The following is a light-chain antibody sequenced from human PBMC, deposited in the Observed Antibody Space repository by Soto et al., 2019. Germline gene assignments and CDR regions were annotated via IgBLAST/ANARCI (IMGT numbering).Light chain of an antibody. V-gene: IGKV2D-29*01. CDR3: MQSIQVPPT. J-gene: IGKJ1*01. CDR2: EVS. Sequence: DIVMTQTPLSLSVPPGQPASISCKSNQSLLHSDGKTYLYWYLQRPGQPPHLLIYEVSNPFSGVPERFSGSGLGTDLTLRIGRVESEDVGVYYCMQSIQVPPTFGQGTKVEIK. CDR1: QSLLHSDGKTY.